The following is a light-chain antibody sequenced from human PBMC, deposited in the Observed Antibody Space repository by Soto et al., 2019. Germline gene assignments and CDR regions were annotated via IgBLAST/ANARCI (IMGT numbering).Light chain of an antibody. J-gene: IGLJ2*01. CDR3: CSYGGDRI. CDR1: SSNVGGYNF. Sequence: QSALTQPASVSGSPGQSIAISCTGTSSNVGGYNFVSWYQQHPGKPPKLLIYEVNKRPSGVSNRFSGSKSDNTASLTISGLQAEDEADYYCCSYGGDRIFGGGTKLTVL. V-gene: IGLV2-23*02. CDR2: EVN.